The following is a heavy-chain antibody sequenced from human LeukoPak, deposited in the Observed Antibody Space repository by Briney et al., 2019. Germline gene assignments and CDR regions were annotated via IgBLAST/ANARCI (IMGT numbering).Heavy chain of an antibody. J-gene: IGHJ4*02. Sequence: SETLSLTCTVSGGSISSYYWSWIRQPPGKGLEWIGYIYYSGSTNYNPSLKSRVTISVDTSKNQFSLKLSSVTAADTAVYYCARRSDYWGQGTMVTVSS. CDR1: GGSISSYY. CDR3: ARRSDY. CDR2: IYYSGST. V-gene: IGHV4-59*08.